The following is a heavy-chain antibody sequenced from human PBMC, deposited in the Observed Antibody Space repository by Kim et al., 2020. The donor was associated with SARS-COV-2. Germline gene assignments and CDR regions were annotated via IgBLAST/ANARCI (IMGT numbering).Heavy chain of an antibody. CDR1: GGSISSSNW. CDR2: IYHSGST. D-gene: IGHD3-3*01. V-gene: IGHV4-4*02. Sequence: SETLSLTCAVSGGSISSSNWWSWVRQPPGKGLEWIGEIYHSGSTNYNPSLKSRVTISVDKSKNQFSLKLSSVTAADTAVYYCARSITIFGVVITFDYWGQGTLLTVSS. J-gene: IGHJ4*02. CDR3: ARSITIFGVVITFDY.